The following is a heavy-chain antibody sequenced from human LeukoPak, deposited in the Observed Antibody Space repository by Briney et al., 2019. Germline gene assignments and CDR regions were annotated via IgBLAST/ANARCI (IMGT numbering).Heavy chain of an antibody. CDR3: ARGPTADNNWFDP. V-gene: IGHV1-8*01. Sequence: ASVKVSCKASGYTFTSYDINWVRQATEQGLEWMGWMNPNSGNTGYAQKFQGRVTMTRNTSISTAYMELSSLRSEDTAVYYCARGPTADNNWFDPWGQGTLVTVSS. J-gene: IGHJ5*02. CDR2: MNPNSGNT. D-gene: IGHD2-21*02. CDR1: GYTFTSYD.